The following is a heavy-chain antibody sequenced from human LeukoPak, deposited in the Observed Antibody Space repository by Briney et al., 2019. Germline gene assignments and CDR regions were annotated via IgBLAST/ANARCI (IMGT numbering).Heavy chain of an antibody. CDR2: INHSGST. V-gene: IGHV4-34*01. J-gene: IGHJ4*02. Sequence: SETLSLTCAVYGGSFSGYYWSWIRQPPGKGLEWIGEINHSGSTNYNPSLKSRVTISVDTSKNQFSLKLSSVTAADTAVYYCARGWPGGDHYYGSGSYSAENDYWGQGTLVTVSS. CDR3: ARGWPGGDHYYGSGSYSAENDY. CDR1: GGSFSGYY. D-gene: IGHD3-10*01.